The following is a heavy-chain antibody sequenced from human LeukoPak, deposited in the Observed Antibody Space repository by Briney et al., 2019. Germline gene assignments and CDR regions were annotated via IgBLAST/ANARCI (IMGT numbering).Heavy chain of an antibody. CDR3: AKGHKQQLGVTYFDY. Sequence: GGSLRLSCGASGFTFNIHAMHWVRQAPGKGLEWVAAVSSYDGYRKTYADSVKGRFTISRDNSKNTLYLQMNSLRAEDTAVYYCAKGHKQQLGVTYFDYWGQGTLVTVSS. V-gene: IGHV3-30-3*01. D-gene: IGHD6-13*01. J-gene: IGHJ4*02. CDR1: GFTFNIHA. CDR2: VSSYDGYRK.